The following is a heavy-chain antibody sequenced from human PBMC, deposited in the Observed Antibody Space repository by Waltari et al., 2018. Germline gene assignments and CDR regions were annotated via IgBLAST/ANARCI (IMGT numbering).Heavy chain of an antibody. CDR3: AITYYYDSSGYYYDYYYGMDV. Sequence: QVQLQESGPGLVKPSETLSLTCTVSGGSISSSYWSWIRQPPGNGTEWIGYIYYSGSTNYNPSLKSRVTISVDTSKNQFSLKLSSVTAADTAVYYCAITYYYDSSGYYYDYYYGMDVWGQGTTVTVSS. CDR2: IYYSGST. J-gene: IGHJ6*02. CDR1: GGSISSSY. V-gene: IGHV4-59*08. D-gene: IGHD3-22*01.